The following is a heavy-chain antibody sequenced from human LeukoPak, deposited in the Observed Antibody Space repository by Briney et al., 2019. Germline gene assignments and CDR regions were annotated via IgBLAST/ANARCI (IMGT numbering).Heavy chain of an antibody. Sequence: SETLSLTCTVSGGSISSYYWSWIRQPPGKGLEWIGYIYYSGGTNYNPSLKSRVTISVDTSKNQFSLKLSSVTAADTAVYYCARLHYYDSSGYITGALGYWGQGTLVTVSS. CDR1: GGSISSYY. V-gene: IGHV4-59*01. CDR3: ARLHYYDSSGYITGALGY. CDR2: IYYSGGT. D-gene: IGHD3-22*01. J-gene: IGHJ4*02.